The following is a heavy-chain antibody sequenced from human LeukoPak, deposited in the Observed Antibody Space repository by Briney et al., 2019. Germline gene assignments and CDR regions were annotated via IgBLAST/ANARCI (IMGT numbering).Heavy chain of an antibody. CDR1: GGIFSSYA. Sequence: SVKVSCKASGGIFSSYAISWVRQAPGQGLEWMGRIIPILGIANYAQKFQGRVTITADKSTSTAYMDLSSLRSEDTAVYYCARDTTPRRYYFDYWGQGTLVTVSS. CDR3: ARDTTPRRYYFDY. J-gene: IGHJ4*02. V-gene: IGHV1-69*04. CDR2: IIPILGIA. D-gene: IGHD1-26*01.